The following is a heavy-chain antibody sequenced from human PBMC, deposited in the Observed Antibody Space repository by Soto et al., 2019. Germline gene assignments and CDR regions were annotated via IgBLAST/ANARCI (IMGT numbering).Heavy chain of an antibody. CDR1: GASIGRGGYY. D-gene: IGHD2-21*01. J-gene: IGHJ4*02. CDR3: ARDQGGDLDY. Sequence: QVQLQESGPGLMKPSQTLSLTCTVSGASIGRGGYYWTWIRQHPGKALEWMGHIHFSGETNYNPFRMGRLTMSIDTATHQFSLNLAAVTAADTAMYYCARDQGGDLDYWGQGTLVTVSS. V-gene: IGHV4-31*03. CDR2: IHFSGET.